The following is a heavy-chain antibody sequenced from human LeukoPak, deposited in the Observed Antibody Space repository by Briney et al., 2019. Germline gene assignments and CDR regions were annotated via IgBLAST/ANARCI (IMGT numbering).Heavy chain of an antibody. CDR1: GFTFSSYG. CDR3: AKGGYCSTTSCTPWGMDV. CDR2: IWYDGSNK. D-gene: IGHD2-2*01. Sequence: PGRSLRLSCAASGFTFSSYGMHWVRQAPGKGLEWVAVIWYDGSNKYYADSVKGRFTISRDNSKNTLYLQMNSLRAEDTAVYYCAKGGYCSTTSCTPWGMDVWGQGTTVTVSS. V-gene: IGHV3-33*06. J-gene: IGHJ6*02.